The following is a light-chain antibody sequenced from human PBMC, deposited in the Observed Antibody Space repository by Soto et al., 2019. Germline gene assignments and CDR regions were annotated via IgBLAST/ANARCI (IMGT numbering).Light chain of an antibody. J-gene: IGKJ1*01. Sequence: DIHINQAPSPLSASVGDRVTITFRASQSISSWLAWYQEKPGKAPKLXXYDASSLESGVPSRFSGSGSGTEYTLTISSLQPDDFLNYYGQQYNSYPTWTFGQGTKVDIK. V-gene: IGKV1-5*01. CDR1: QSISSW. CDR2: DAS. CDR3: QQYNSYPTWT.